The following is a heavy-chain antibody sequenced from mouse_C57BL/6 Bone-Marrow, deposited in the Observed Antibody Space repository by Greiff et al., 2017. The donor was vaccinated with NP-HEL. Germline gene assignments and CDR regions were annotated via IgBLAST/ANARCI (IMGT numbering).Heavy chain of an antibody. CDR2: ISDGGSYT. Sequence: EVMLVESGGGLVKPGGSLKLSCAASGFTFSSYAMSWVRQTPEKRLEWVATISDGGSYTYYPDNVKGRFTISRDNAKNNLYLQMSHLKSEDTAMYYCAREGGIYYGNYDVYFDYWGQGTTLTVSS. CDR1: GFTFSSYA. J-gene: IGHJ2*01. CDR3: AREGGIYYGNYDVYFDY. V-gene: IGHV5-4*01. D-gene: IGHD2-1*01.